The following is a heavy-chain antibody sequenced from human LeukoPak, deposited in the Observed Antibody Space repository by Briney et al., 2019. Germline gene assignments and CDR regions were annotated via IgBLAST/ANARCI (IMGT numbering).Heavy chain of an antibody. CDR2: ISTYNGNT. CDR1: GYTFTSYG. Sequence: ASVKVSCKASGYTFTSYGITWVRQAPGQGLEWMGWISTYNGNTNNVQKFQGRVTMTTDTSTSTAYMDLRGLRSDDTAVYYCAREGHLRDSSGYHHSSGFDYWGQGTLVTVSS. V-gene: IGHV1-18*01. D-gene: IGHD3-22*01. J-gene: IGHJ4*02. CDR3: AREGHLRDSSGYHHSSGFDY.